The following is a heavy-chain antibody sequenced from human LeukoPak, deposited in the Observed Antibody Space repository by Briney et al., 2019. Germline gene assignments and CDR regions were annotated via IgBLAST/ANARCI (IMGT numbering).Heavy chain of an antibody. D-gene: IGHD1-26*01. V-gene: IGHV4-61*03. J-gene: IGHJ3*02. CDR2: VYYSGST. CDR1: GYSISSGYY. CDR3: ATTTSGGDAFDI. Sequence: PSETLSLTCTVSGYSISSGYYWGWIRQPPGRGLEWIGNVYYSGSTIYNPSLKSRVTISVDTSKNHFSLNLTSVTAADTAVYYCATTTSGGDAFDIWGQGTMVTVSS.